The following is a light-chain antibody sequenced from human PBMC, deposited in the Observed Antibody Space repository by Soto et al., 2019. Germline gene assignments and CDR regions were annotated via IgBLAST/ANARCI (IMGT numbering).Light chain of an antibody. Sequence: DIQMTQSPSALSASVGDSVTITCRASQSIHNYLNWYQQKPGKAPKHLIYAASTLQGGVPSMFSGRGSGAYFTLTISSLQPEVCATYYCQQSYSTLFTFGPGTKVDIK. CDR3: QQSYSTLFT. CDR2: AAS. J-gene: IGKJ3*01. V-gene: IGKV1-39*01. CDR1: QSIHNY.